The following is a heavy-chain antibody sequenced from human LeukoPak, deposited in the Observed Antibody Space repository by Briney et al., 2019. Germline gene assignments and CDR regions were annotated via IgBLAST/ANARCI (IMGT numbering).Heavy chain of an antibody. CDR2: IIPIFGTA. V-gene: IGHV1-69*05. J-gene: IGHJ4*02. D-gene: IGHD3-10*01. CDR1: GGTFSSYA. CDR3: ASGGSRSYYNEPVDY. Sequence: SVKVSCKASGGTFSSYAISWVRQAPGQGLEWMGRIIPIFGTANYAQKFQGRVTITTDESTSTAYMELSSLRSEDTAVYYFASGGSRSYYNEPVDYWGQGTLVTVSS.